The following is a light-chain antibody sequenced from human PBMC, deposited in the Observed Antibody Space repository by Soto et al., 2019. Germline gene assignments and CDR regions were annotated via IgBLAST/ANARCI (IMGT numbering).Light chain of an antibody. Sequence: EIMMTQSPAILSVSPGERATLSCRASQSVYSNLAWYQQKPGQTPRLLIYGASSRATGIPDRFSGSGSGTDFTLTISRLEPEDFAVYYCQQYGSSPPLSFGGGTKVDIK. J-gene: IGKJ4*01. CDR3: QQYGSSPPLS. CDR2: GAS. CDR1: QSVYSN. V-gene: IGKV3-20*01.